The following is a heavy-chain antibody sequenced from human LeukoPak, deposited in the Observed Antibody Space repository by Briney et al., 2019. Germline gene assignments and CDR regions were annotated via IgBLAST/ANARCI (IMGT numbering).Heavy chain of an antibody. D-gene: IGHD3-22*01. J-gene: IGHJ4*02. CDR2: IYYSGST. CDR1: GGSISSYY. CDR3: ARGLGYYDSSVGY. Sequence: SETLSLTCTVSGGSISSYYWSWIRQPPGKGLEWIGYIYYSGSTNYNPSLKSRVTVSVDTSKNQFSLNLSSVTAADTAVYYCARGLGYYDSSVGYWGQGTLVTVSS. V-gene: IGHV4-59*01.